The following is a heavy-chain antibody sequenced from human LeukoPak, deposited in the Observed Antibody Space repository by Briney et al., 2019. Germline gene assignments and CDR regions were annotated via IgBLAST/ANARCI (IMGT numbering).Heavy chain of an antibody. V-gene: IGHV4-59*08. CDR1: GGSISPYY. CDR2: TYYSGST. Sequence: SETLSLTCTVSGGSISPYYWSWIRQPPGKGLEWIGYTYYSGSTNYNPSLKSRVTISLDTSKNQFSLKLSSVTASDTAVYYCARHMSAWFDSWGQGTLVTVSS. D-gene: IGHD3-10*02. CDR3: ARHMSAWFDS. J-gene: IGHJ5*01.